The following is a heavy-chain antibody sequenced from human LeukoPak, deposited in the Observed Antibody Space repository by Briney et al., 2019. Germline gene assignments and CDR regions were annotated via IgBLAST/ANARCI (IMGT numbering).Heavy chain of an antibody. J-gene: IGHJ6*03. D-gene: IGHD3-22*01. CDR2: ISSSSSYI. Sequence: GGSLRLSCAASGFTFSSYSMNWVRQAPGKGLEWVPSISSSSSYIYYADSVKGRFTISRDNAKNSLYLQMNSLRAEDTAVYYCARVHYYDSSGYSPYYYMDVWGKGTTVTVSS. V-gene: IGHV3-21*01. CDR1: GFTFSSYS. CDR3: ARVHYYDSSGYSPYYYMDV.